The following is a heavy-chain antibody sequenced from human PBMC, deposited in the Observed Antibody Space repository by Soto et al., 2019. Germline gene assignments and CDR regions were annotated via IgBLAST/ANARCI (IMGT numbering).Heavy chain of an antibody. CDR2: IIPIFGTA. Sequence: QVQLVQSGAEVKKPGSSVKVSCKASGGTFSSYAISWVRQAPGQGLEWIGGIIPIFGTANYAQKFQGRVTITADESTSTAYMELSSLISEHTAVYYRARHVPAAGYYYGMDVWGQGTTVTVSS. D-gene: IGHD2-2*01. V-gene: IGHV1-69*12. CDR3: ARHVPAAGYYYGMDV. CDR1: GGTFSSYA. J-gene: IGHJ6*02.